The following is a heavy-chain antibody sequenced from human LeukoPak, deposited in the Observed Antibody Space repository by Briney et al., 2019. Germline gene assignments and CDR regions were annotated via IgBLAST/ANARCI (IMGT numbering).Heavy chain of an antibody. J-gene: IGHJ3*02. Sequence: PGGSLRLSCAASGFTFSSYAMHWVRQAPGKGLEYVSAISSNGGSTYYANSVKGRFTISRDNSKNTLYLQMGSLRAEDMAVYYCARDAWEHMAVAGTSGAFDIWGQGTMVTVSS. CDR1: GFTFSSYA. V-gene: IGHV3-64*01. CDR3: ARDAWEHMAVAGTSGAFDI. CDR2: ISSNGGST. D-gene: IGHD6-19*01.